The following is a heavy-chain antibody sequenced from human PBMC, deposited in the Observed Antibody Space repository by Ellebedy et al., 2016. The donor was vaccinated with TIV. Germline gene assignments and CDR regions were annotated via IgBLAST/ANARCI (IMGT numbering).Heavy chain of an antibody. V-gene: IGHV4-34*01. D-gene: IGHD4-17*01. CDR1: GFTFSSYS. CDR3: ARVPPTVTPYIGAHQFDY. CDR2: IHHNGST. J-gene: IGHJ4*02. Sequence: ESLKISCAASGFTFSSYSMNWVRQPPGKGLEWIGEIHHNGSTYYNPSLKSRVTISVDTSKNQFSLKLSSVTAADTAVYYCARVPPTVTPYIGAHQFDYWGQGTLVTVSS.